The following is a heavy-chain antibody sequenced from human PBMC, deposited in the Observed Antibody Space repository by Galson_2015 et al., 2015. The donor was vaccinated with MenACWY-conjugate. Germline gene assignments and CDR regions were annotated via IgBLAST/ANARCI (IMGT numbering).Heavy chain of an antibody. V-gene: IGHV1-46*01. J-gene: IGHJ3*02. CDR3: ANRGLVSQDDAFDI. CDR2: INPSDGST. D-gene: IGHD6-19*01. Sequence: SVKVSCKASGYTFTSYYMHWVRQAPGQGLEWMGVINPSDGSTSYAQKFQGRVTMTRDTSTSTVYMELSSLTSEDTAVYYCANRGLVSQDDAFDIWGRGTMVTLSS. CDR1: GYTFTSYY.